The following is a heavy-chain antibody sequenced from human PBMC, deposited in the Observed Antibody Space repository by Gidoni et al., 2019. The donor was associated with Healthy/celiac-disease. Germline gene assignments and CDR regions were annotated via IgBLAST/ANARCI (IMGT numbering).Heavy chain of an antibody. J-gene: IGHJ3*02. CDR3: ARDPSCCIAAAGNDAFDI. Sequence: QVQLVQSGAEVKKPGASVKVSCKASGYTFTSYGISWVRQAPGQGLEWMGWISAYNGNTNYAQKLLGRVTMTTDTSTSTAYMELRSLRSDDTAVYYCARDPSCCIAAAGNDAFDIWGQGTMVTVSS. V-gene: IGHV1-18*01. CDR2: ISAYNGNT. CDR1: GYTFTSYG. D-gene: IGHD6-13*01.